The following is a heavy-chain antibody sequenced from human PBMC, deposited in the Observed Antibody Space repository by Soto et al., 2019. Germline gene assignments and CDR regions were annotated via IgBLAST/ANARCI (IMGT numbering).Heavy chain of an antibody. V-gene: IGHV4-38-2*01. CDR1: GYSISSGYY. Sequence: SETLSLTCAVSGYSISSGYYWVWLRQPPGKGVAWIWSSYHSGSTYYDPALRGRVTISVDTSKNHFSMTLNSVTAADTAVYYCARVSSGYNYEDYWGQGTLVTVSS. D-gene: IGHD5-12*01. J-gene: IGHJ4*02. CDR2: SYHSGST. CDR3: ARVSSGYNYEDY.